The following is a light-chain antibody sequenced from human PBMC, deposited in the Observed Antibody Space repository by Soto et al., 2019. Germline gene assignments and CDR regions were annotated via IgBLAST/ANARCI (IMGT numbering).Light chain of an antibody. CDR3: HHYNSYPGT. J-gene: IGKJ1*01. CDR2: DAY. CDR1: QSVTSW. Sequence: DVQMTQSPSTLSASVGDRVTITCRASQSVTSWLAWYQQKPGKAPKVLIYDAYSLESGVPSRFCGSGSGTEFTLTISNLHPDDFATYYCHHYNSYPGTFGQGTKVEIK. V-gene: IGKV1-5*01.